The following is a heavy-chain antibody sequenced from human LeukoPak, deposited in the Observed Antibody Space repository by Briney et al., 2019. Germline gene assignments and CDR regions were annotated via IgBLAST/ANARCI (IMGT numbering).Heavy chain of an antibody. CDR3: ARDFPASNYYDSSGYGY. J-gene: IGHJ4*02. Sequence: PGGSLRLSCAASGFTFSSYWMSWVRQAPGKGLEWVSSISSSSSYIYYADSVKGRFTISRDNAKNSLYLQMNSLRAEDTAVYYCARDFPASNYYDSSGYGYWGQGTLVTVSS. CDR2: ISSSSSYI. D-gene: IGHD3-22*01. CDR1: GFTFSSYW. V-gene: IGHV3-21*01.